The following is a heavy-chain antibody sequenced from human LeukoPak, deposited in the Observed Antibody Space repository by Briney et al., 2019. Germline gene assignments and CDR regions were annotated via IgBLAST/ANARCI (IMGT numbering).Heavy chain of an antibody. J-gene: IGHJ5*02. V-gene: IGHV4-59*01. D-gene: IGHD1-26*01. CDR2: IHNNGST. Sequence: SETLSLTCTVSGGSITSYYWSWIRQSPGRGLEWIAYIHNNGSTNYNPSLKSRVTISVDTSKNQFSLKLNSVTAVDTAVYYCARNFLGGWFDPWGQGTLVTVSS. CDR1: GGSITSYY. CDR3: ARNFLGGWFDP.